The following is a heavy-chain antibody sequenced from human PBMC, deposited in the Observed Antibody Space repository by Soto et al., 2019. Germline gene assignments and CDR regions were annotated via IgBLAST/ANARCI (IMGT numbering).Heavy chain of an antibody. CDR3: ARTSYTNIISFPCDH. J-gene: IGHJ4*02. Sequence: EVQLVESGGGLVQPGGSLRLSCAASGFMFSGHWMTWVRQAPGKGLEWVANINQEGSEKYYVDSVKGRFTISRDNAENSLYLQMNSLRAEDTAVYYCARTSYTNIISFPCDHWGQGTLVTVSS. CDR2: INQEGSEK. CDR1: GFMFSGHW. V-gene: IGHV3-7*02. D-gene: IGHD1-1*01.